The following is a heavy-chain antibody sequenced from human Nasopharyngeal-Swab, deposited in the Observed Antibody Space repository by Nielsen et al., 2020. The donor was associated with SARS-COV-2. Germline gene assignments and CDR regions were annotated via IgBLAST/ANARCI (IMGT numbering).Heavy chain of an antibody. D-gene: IGHD1-1*01. Sequence: SVKVSCKVNGGTHSTNGINWVRQAPGQGLEWMGGIIPFLGAANSAQKFQGRVTITADESTSTVYMELSSMRSDDTAVYFCARELVATGAHWFDPWGQGTQVTVSS. CDR2: IIPFLGAA. CDR3: ARELVATGAHWFDP. J-gene: IGHJ5*02. CDR1: GGTHSTNG. V-gene: IGHV1-69*13.